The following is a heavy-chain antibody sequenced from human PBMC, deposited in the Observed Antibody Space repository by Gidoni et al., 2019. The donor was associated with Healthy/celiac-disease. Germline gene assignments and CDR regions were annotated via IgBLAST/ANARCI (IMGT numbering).Heavy chain of an antibody. CDR3: AAGSDPAEPGIAAAGDYYYGMDV. J-gene: IGHJ6*02. Sequence: QMQLVQSGPEVKKPGTSVKVSCKASGFTFTSSAMQWVRQARGQRLEWIGWIVVGSGNTNYAQKFQERVTITRDMSTSTAYMELSSLRSEDTAVYYCAAGSDPAEPGIAAAGDYYYGMDVWGQGTTVTVSS. CDR1: GFTFTSSA. D-gene: IGHD6-13*01. CDR2: IVVGSGNT. V-gene: IGHV1-58*02.